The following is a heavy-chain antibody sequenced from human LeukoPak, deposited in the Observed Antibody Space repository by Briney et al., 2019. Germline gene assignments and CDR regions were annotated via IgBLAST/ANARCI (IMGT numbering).Heavy chain of an antibody. CDR1: DDSITMYY. Sequence: SETLFLTCSVSDDSITMYYWTWIRQPPGKGLEWIGYVDYTGSTNFNPSLNGRVSISRDTTKNLFSLRLRSVTAADTAVCFCARGRVSSSTWYSTYYYYFYMDVWGKGTTVTVSS. D-gene: IGHD1-1*01. CDR2: VDYTGST. V-gene: IGHV4-59*01. CDR3: ARGRVSSSTWYSTYYYYFYMDV. J-gene: IGHJ6*03.